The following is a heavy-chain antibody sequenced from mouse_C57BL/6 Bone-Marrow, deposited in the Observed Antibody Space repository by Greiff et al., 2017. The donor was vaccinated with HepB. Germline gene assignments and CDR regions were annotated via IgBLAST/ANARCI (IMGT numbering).Heavy chain of an antibody. CDR3: ARGGSLPPWFAY. Sequence: EVKLQESGPGLVKPSQSLSLTCSVTGYSITSGYYWNWIRQFPGNKLEWMGYISYDGSNNYNPSLKNRISITRDTSKNQFFLKLNSVTTEDTATYYCARGGSLPPWFAYWGQGTLVTVSA. CDR1: GYSITSGYY. V-gene: IGHV3-6*01. J-gene: IGHJ3*01. D-gene: IGHD1-2*01. CDR2: ISYDGSN.